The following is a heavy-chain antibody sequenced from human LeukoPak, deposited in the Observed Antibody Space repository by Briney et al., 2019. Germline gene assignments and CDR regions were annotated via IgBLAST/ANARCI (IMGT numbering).Heavy chain of an antibody. Sequence: PSETLSLTCAVYGGSFSGYYWSWIRQPPGKGLEWIGEINHSGSTNYKPSLKRRVTISVDKSKNQVSLKLSSVTAADTAVYYCARTLYDSGGYYSYGAFDVWGQGTMVTVSS. V-gene: IGHV4-34*01. D-gene: IGHD3-22*01. CDR3: ARTLYDSGGYYSYGAFDV. CDR1: GGSFSGYY. J-gene: IGHJ3*01. CDR2: INHSGST.